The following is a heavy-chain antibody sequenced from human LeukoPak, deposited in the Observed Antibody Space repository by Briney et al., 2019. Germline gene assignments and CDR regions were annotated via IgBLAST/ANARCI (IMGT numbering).Heavy chain of an antibody. V-gene: IGHV3-74*01. Sequence: PGGSLRLSCVASGFTFSNYWMHWVRQAPGKGPEWVSRINKDGSITNFADSVKGRFTISRDNAKNTVYLQMNSLRAEDTAVYSCAKDNYDDSGYYRNFDYWGQGTLVTVSS. CDR3: AKDNYDDSGYYRNFDY. J-gene: IGHJ4*02. D-gene: IGHD3-22*01. CDR1: GFTFSNYW. CDR2: INKDGSIT.